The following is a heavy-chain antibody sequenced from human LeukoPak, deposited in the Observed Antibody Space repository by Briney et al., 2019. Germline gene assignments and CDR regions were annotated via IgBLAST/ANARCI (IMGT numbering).Heavy chain of an antibody. CDR2: INPSSGGI. CDR3: AKSLVSAYSSGWYIFHY. V-gene: IGHV1-2*02. D-gene: IGHD6-19*01. J-gene: IGHJ4*02. CDR1: GYTFTAYY. Sequence: GASVKLSCKTSGYTFTAYYMHWVRQAPGQGLEWLGWINPSSGGINYAQRFQGRVTMTRDTSISAPYMELSSLKADDAAVFCCAKSLVSAYSSGWYIFHYWGQGTLVTVSS.